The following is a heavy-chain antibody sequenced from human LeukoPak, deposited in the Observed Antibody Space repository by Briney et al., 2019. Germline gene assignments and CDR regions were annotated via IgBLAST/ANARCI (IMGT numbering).Heavy chain of an antibody. CDR2: IYTTEST. CDR3: ARRRTTGTTGYFDY. Sequence: PSETLSLTCTVSGGSISTYYWSWIRQPPGKGLERIGYIYTTESTNYNPSLESRVTISVDTSKNQFSLMMSSVTAADTAFYYCARRRTTGTTGYFDYWGQGILVTVSS. V-gene: IGHV4-4*09. CDR1: GGSISTYY. D-gene: IGHD1-1*01. J-gene: IGHJ4*02.